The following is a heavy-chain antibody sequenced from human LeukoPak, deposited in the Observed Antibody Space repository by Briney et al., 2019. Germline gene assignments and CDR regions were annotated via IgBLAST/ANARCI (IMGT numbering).Heavy chain of an antibody. D-gene: IGHD6-13*01. CDR3: ARDRRDSTAAAGYYYYYYGMDV. CDR2: INSDGSST. CDR1: GFTFSSYW. J-gene: IGHJ6*02. V-gene: IGHV3-74*01. Sequence: GGSLRLSCAASGFTFSSYWVHWVRQAPGKGLVWVSRINSDGSSTSYADSVKGRFTISRDNAKNTLYLQMNSLRAEDTAVYYCARDRRDSTAAAGYYYYYYGMDVWGQGTTVTVSS.